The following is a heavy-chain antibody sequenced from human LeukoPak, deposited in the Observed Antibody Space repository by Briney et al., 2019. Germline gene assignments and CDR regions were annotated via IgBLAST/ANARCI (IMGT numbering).Heavy chain of an antibody. D-gene: IGHD6-6*01. CDR1: GFTFSNYA. V-gene: IGHV3-23*01. CDR2: INSVATST. J-gene: IGHJ4*02. CDR3: AKGSSSGSRDYFDY. Sequence: GGSLRLSCAASGFTFSNYAMSWVRQAPGKGLEWVSAINSVATSTYYADSVKGRFTISRDNSKNTLYLQMNSLRAEDTAVYYCAKGSSSGSRDYFDYWGQGTLVTVSS.